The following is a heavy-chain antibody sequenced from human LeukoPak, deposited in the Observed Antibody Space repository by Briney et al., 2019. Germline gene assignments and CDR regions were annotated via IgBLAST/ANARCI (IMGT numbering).Heavy chain of an antibody. Sequence: GSLRLSCAASGFTFSSYAMHWVRQAPGKGLEWVAVISYDGSNKYYADSVKGRFTISRDNSKNTLYLQMNSLRAEDTAVCYCARGYFDWNGRFDYWGQGTLVTVSS. J-gene: IGHJ4*02. CDR2: ISYDGSNK. CDR3: ARGYFDWNGRFDY. V-gene: IGHV3-30-3*01. D-gene: IGHD3-9*01. CDR1: GFTFSSYA.